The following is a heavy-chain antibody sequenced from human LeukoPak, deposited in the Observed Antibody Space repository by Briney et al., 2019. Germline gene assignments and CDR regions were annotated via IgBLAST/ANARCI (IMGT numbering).Heavy chain of an antibody. CDR2: INHSGST. V-gene: IGHV4-34*01. Sequence: SETLSLTCAVYGGSFSSYYWSWIRQPPGKGLEWIGEINHSGSTNYNPSLKSRVTISVDTSKNQSSLKLSSVTAADTAVYYCARVVSGSYRLDYWGQGTLVTVSS. CDR3: ARVVSGSYRLDY. J-gene: IGHJ4*02. D-gene: IGHD1-26*01. CDR1: GGSFSSYY.